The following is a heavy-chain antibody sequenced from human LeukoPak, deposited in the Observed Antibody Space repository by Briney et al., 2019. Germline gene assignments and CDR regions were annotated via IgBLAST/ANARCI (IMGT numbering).Heavy chain of an antibody. V-gene: IGHV1-46*01. J-gene: IGHJ3*02. CDR1: GYTFTSYY. D-gene: IGHD6-19*01. CDR2: INPSGGST. Sequence: ASVKVSCKASGYTFTSYYMHWVRQAPGQGLEWMGIINPSGGSTSYAQKFQGRVTMTRDTSTSTVYMELSSLRSEDTAVYYCVGYGSGQWAFDIWGQGTMVTVSS. CDR3: VGYGSGQWAFDI.